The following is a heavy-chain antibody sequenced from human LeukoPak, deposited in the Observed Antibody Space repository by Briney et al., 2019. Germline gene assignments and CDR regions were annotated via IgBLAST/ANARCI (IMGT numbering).Heavy chain of an antibody. CDR3: ARDANMGATRILDY. V-gene: IGHV3-30*04. Sequence: GGSLRLSCAASGFTFSSYAMHWVRQAPGKGLEWVAVISCGGSNKYYAESVKGRFTISRDNSKNTLYLQMNSLRAEDTAVYYCARDANMGATRILDYWGQGTLVTVSS. CDR2: ISCGGSNK. CDR1: GFTFSSYA. J-gene: IGHJ4*02. D-gene: IGHD1-26*01.